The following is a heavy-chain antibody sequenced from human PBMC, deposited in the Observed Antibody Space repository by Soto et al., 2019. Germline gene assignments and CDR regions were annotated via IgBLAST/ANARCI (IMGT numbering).Heavy chain of an antibody. CDR1: GFTFSSYA. J-gene: IGHJ4*02. Sequence: PGGSLRLSCAASGFTFSSYAMHWVRQAPGKGLEYVSAISSNGGSTYYADSVKGRFTISRDNSKNTLYLQMSSLRAEDTAVYYCVKEGAAGTGVTFDYWGQGTLVTVSS. CDR3: VKEGAAGTGVTFDY. V-gene: IGHV3-64D*06. D-gene: IGHD6-13*01. CDR2: ISSNGGST.